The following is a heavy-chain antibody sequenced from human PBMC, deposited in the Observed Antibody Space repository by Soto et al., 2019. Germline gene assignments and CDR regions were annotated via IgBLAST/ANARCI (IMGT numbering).Heavy chain of an antibody. D-gene: IGHD2-2*01. J-gene: IGHJ4*02. CDR1: NFSVLTSIYY. CDR3: ARNWNLALVPAAYFDS. V-gene: IGHV4-39*01. Sequence: SETLSLTCTVSNFSVLTSIYYWAWIRQPPGKGLEWVGIVYYTGTTYYNPSLQSRVTISIDTSKNQFSLNLNSVTAADTAVYYCARNWNLALVPAAYFDSWGQGTLVTVSS. CDR2: VYYTGTT.